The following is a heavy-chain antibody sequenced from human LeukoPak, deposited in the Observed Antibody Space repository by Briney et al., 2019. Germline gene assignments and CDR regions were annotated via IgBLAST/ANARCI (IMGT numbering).Heavy chain of an antibody. V-gene: IGHV3-53*01. CDR1: GLTVSSNY. CDR3: ARDQIAAAGTSYYDY. CDR2: MCIGGST. J-gene: IGHJ4*02. D-gene: IGHD6-13*01. Sequence: PGGSLRLSCAASGLTVSSNYMRWVRQAPGKGLEWVSVMCIGGSTYYADSVKGRSTISRDNFKNTLYLQMNSLRAEDTSVYYCARDQIAAAGTSYYDYWGQGTLVTVSS.